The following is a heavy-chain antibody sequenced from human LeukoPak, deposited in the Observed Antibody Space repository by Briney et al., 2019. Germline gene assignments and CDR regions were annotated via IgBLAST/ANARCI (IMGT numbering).Heavy chain of an antibody. V-gene: IGHV3-48*01. Sequence: GGSLRLSCVASGFTFYSYWMHWVRQAPGKGLEWVSYITSSGSVIHYTDSVRGRFTISRDNAKSSLYLQMNSLRAEDTAIYYCARDWASPGPTTIWGQGTLVTVSS. D-gene: IGHD1-26*01. CDR3: ARDWASPGPTTI. CDR1: GFTFYSYW. CDR2: ITSSGSVI. J-gene: IGHJ4*02.